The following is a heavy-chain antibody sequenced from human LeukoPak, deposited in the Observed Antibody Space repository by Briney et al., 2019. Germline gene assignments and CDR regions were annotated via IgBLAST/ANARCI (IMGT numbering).Heavy chain of an antibody. Sequence: SQTLSLTCTVSGGSINSGSYYWSWIRQPAGKGLEWIGRIYTSGSTHYNPSLKSRVTISLDTSKNQFSLLLGERGGGVGVTTVDIWGQGTMVTVSS. CDR1: GGSINSGSYY. J-gene: IGHJ3*02. V-gene: IGHV4-61*02. CDR2: IYTSGST. CDR3: I. D-gene: IGHD1-26*01.